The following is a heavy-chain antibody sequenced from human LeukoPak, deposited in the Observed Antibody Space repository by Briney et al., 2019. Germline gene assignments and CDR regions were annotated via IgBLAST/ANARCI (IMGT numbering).Heavy chain of an antibody. J-gene: IGHJ4*02. Sequence: GGSLRLSCAASGFTFSSYGMHWVRQAPGKGLEWVAFIRYDGSNKYYADSVKGRFTISRDNSKNTLYLQMNSLRAEDTAVYYCAKDRGDSGYDEYYFDYWGQGTLVTVSS. V-gene: IGHV3-30*02. CDR2: IRYDGSNK. D-gene: IGHD5-12*01. CDR1: GFTFSSYG. CDR3: AKDRGDSGYDEYYFDY.